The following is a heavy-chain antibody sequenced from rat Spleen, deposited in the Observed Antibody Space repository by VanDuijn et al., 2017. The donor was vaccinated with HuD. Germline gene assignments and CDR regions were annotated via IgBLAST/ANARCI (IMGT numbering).Heavy chain of an antibody. CDR1: GHSITTAYR. D-gene: IGHD1-12*02. Sequence: EVQLQESGPGLVKPSQSLSLTCSVTGHSITTAYRWNWIRKFPGSKLEWMGYINSAGSTIYNPSLKSRISITRDTSKNQFFLQVDSVTTDDTATYYCARSDGVHYYLPFADWGQGTLVTVSS. J-gene: IGHJ3*01. CDR2: INSAGST. V-gene: IGHV3-3*01. CDR3: ARSDGVHYYLPFAD.